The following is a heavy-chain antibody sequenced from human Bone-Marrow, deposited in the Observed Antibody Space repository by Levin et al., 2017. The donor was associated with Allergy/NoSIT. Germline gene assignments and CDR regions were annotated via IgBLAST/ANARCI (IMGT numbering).Heavy chain of an antibody. J-gene: IGHJ6*02. CDR1: GFTFNTYG. CDR3: ARYFLGSPYFGMDV. V-gene: IGHV3-23*01. Sequence: GGSLRLSCTDSGFTFNTYGMTWVRQAPGKGLEWVSHISGSGGTTNYADSVKGRFTVSRDNSRNTRFLQMNSLRAEDTAVYYCARYFLGSPYFGMDVWGQGTTVTVSS. CDR2: ISGSGGTT. D-gene: IGHD3-9*01.